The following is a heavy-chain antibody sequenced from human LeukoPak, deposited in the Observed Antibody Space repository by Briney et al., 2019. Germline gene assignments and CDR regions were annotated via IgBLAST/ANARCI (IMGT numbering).Heavy chain of an antibody. CDR1: GYTFTGYY. D-gene: IGHD3-3*01. J-gene: IGHJ4*02. CDR3: ARGREVVLRFLEWLLDY. V-gene: IGHV1-2*02. Sequence: ASVKVSCKASGYTFTGYYMHWVRQAPGQGLEWMGWINPNSGGTNYAQKFQGRVTMTRDTSISTAYMELSRLRSDDTPVYYCARGREVVLRFLEWLLDYWGQGALVTVSS. CDR2: INPNSGGT.